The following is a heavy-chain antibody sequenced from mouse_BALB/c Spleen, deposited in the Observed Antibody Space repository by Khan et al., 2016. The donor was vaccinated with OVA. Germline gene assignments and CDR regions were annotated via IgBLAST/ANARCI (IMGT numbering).Heavy chain of an antibody. J-gene: IGHJ3*01. CDR1: GFTFSAYS. V-gene: IGHV5-6*01. D-gene: IGHD4-1*01. CDR2: ISSGADYT. CDR3: ASHLTGSFAY. Sequence: EVQVVESGGDLVKPGGSLKLSCAASGFTFSAYSMSWVRQTPDKGLEWVATISSGADYTYYPDGVKGRFTISRENAKNTLYLQMSSLKSEDTAMYYCASHLTGSFAYWGQGTLVTVSA.